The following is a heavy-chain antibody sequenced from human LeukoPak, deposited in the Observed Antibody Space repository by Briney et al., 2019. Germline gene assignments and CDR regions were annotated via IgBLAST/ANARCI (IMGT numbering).Heavy chain of an antibody. CDR2: ISYDGSNK. V-gene: IGHV3-30-3*01. J-gene: IGHJ3*02. CDR1: GFTFSSYA. CDR3: ARDDQVWSYYKVHWSHGAFDI. D-gene: IGHD1-26*01. Sequence: GGSLRLSCAASGFTFSSYAMHWVRQAPGKGLEWVAVISYDGSNKYYADSVKGRFTISRDNSKNTLYLQMNSLRAEDTAVYYCARDDQVWSYYKVHWSHGAFDIRGQGTMVTVSS.